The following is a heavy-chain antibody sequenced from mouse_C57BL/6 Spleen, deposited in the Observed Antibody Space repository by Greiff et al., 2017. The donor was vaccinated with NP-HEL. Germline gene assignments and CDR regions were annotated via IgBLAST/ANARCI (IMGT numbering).Heavy chain of an antibody. CDR1: GYTFTDYN. J-gene: IGHJ3*01. CDR2: INPNNGGT. CDR3: ARDTTGAWFAY. D-gene: IGHD1-1*01. Sequence: EVNLVESGPELVKPGASVKIPCKASGYTFTDYNMDWVKQSHGKSLEWIGDINPNNGGTIYNQKFKGKATLTVDKSSSTAYMELRSLTSEDTAVYYCARDTTGAWFAYWGQGTLVTVSA. V-gene: IGHV1-18*01.